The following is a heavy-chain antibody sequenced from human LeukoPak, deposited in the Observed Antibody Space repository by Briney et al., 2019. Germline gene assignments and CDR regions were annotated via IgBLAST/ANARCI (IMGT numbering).Heavy chain of an antibody. J-gene: IGHJ4*02. D-gene: IGHD1-26*01. Sequence: GESLKISCAASGFTFSDYSMNWVRQAPGRGLEWVSSITGTTYIYYAESVKGRFTISRDNAKNSLYLQMNSLQAEDTAVYYCARDLGDSGDFWGQGTLVTVSS. CDR2: ITGTTYI. CDR3: ARDLGDSGDF. V-gene: IGHV3-69-1*02. CDR1: GFTFSDYS.